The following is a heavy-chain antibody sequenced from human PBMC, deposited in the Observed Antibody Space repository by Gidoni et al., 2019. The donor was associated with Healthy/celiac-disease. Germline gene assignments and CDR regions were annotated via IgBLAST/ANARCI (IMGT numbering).Heavy chain of an antibody. CDR2: IYYSGST. CDR1: GGSISSSSYY. CDR3: ARLEYFDWLLNFDY. D-gene: IGHD3-9*01. Sequence: QLQLQASGPGLMKPSETLSLTCTVSGGSISSSSYYWGWIRQPPGKGLEWIGSIYYSGSTYYNPSLKSRVTISVDTSKNQFSLKLSSVTAADTAVYYCARLEYFDWLLNFDYWGQGTLVTVSS. J-gene: IGHJ4*02. V-gene: IGHV4-39*01.